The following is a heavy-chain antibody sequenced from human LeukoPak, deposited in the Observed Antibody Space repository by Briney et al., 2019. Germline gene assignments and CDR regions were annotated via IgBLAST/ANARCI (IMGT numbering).Heavy chain of an antibody. D-gene: IGHD3-9*01. J-gene: IGHJ6*04. CDR1: GGTFSSYA. CDR2: IIPIFGTA. V-gene: IGHV1-69*13. Sequence: ASVNVSCNASGGTFSSYAITWVRHAPGQGLEWMGGIIPIFGTANYAQKFQGRVTITADESTSTAYMELSSLRSEDTAVYYCARAGGDDILTGYPYYYGMDVWGKGTTVTVSS. CDR3: ARAGGDDILTGYPYYYGMDV.